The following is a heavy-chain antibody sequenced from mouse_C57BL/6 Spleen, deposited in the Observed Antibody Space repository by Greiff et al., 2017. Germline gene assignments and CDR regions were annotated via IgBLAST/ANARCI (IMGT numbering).Heavy chain of an antibody. CDR3: ASRRDYGSSSHFDY. V-gene: IGHV1-61*01. CDR2: IYPSDSET. J-gene: IGHJ2*01. D-gene: IGHD1-1*01. Sequence: QVQLQQPGAELVRPGSSVKLSCKASGYTFTSYWMDWVKQRPGQGLEWIGNIYPSDSETHYNQKFKDKATLTVDKSSSTAYMQLSSLTSEDSAVYYCASRRDYGSSSHFDYWGQGTTLTVSS. CDR1: GYTFTSYW.